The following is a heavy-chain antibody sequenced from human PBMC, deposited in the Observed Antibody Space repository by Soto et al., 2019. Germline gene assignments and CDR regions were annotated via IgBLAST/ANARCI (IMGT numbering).Heavy chain of an antibody. D-gene: IGHD1-26*01. CDR2: ISSSSSTI. CDR1: GFTFSSYS. CDR3: AREFWIVGATNGGGGFDY. Sequence: EVQLVESGGGLVQPGGSLRLPCAASGFTFSSYSMNWVRQAPGKGLEWVSYISSSSSTIYYADSVKGRFTISRDNAKNSLYLQMNSLRDEDTAVYYCAREFWIVGATNGGGGFDYWGQGTLVTVSS. V-gene: IGHV3-48*02. J-gene: IGHJ4*02.